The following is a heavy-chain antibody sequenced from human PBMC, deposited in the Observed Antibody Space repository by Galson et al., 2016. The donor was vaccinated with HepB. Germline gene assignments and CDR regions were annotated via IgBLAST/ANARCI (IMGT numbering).Heavy chain of an antibody. D-gene: IGHD5-12*01. CDR2: IWDDGNKR. CDR1: GFTFSSYG. CDR3: ARNRGYSGYDAFDI. Sequence: SLRLSCAASGFTFSSYGMHWVRQAPGKGLEWVALIWDDGNKRYYADSVKGRFTISRDNAKNSVYLQMNSLRAEDTAVYYCARNRGYSGYDAFDIWGQGPMVTVSS. V-gene: IGHV3-33*01. J-gene: IGHJ3*02.